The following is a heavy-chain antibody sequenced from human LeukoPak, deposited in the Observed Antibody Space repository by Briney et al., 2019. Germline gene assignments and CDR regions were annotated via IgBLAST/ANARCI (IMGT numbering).Heavy chain of an antibody. D-gene: IGHD3-22*01. J-gene: IGHJ4*02. CDR1: EFTFNIYD. Sequence: GGSLRLSCAASEFTFNIYDMHWVRQAPGKGLEWVSVIGTSGDTYYADSVKGRFTISRDNSKNTLYLQMNSLRAEDTAVYYCARELPPVVTYYFDYWGQGTLVTVSS. CDR3: ARELPPVVTYYFDY. V-gene: IGHV3-NL1*01. CDR2: IGTSGDT.